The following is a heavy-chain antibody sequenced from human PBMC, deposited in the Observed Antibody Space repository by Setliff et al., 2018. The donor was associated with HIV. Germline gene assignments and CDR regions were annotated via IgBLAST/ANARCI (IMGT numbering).Heavy chain of an antibody. V-gene: IGHV4-34*01. D-gene: IGHD2-2*01. CDR2: IQHSGRT. CDR1: GGSFSGYC. CDR3: ARVLRDTSCYGP. J-gene: IGHJ5*02. Sequence: ETLSLTCAVYGGSFSGYCWSWIRQPPGKGLEWIREIQHSGRTNYNPSLKSRVTTSVDTSKNQVSLKLTSVTAADTAVYYCARVLRDTSCYGPWGQGTLVTVSS.